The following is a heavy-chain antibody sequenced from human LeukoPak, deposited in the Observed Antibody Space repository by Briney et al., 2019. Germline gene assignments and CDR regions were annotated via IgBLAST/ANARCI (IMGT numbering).Heavy chain of an antibody. CDR3: ARSGVQWQWLLTYDAFDI. D-gene: IGHD6-19*01. J-gene: IGHJ3*02. CDR2: ISYDKSNK. V-gene: IGHV3-30*19. Sequence: GGSLRLSCAASGFTFSSYGMHWVRQAPGKGLEWVALISYDKSNKYYADSVKGRFTISRDNSKNTLFVQMNSLRTEDTAVYYCARSGVQWQWLLTYDAFDIWGQGTMVTVSS. CDR1: GFTFSSYG.